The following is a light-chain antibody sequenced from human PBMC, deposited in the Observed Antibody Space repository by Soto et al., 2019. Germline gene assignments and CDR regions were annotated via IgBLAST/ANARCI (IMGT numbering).Light chain of an antibody. CDR2: EDT. CDR1: SSDVGSYYL. CDR3: CSFAGARVM. V-gene: IGLV2-23*01. Sequence: QSALTRPASVSGSPGQSITISCTGTSSDVGSYYLVSWYQHHPGKAPKLIIYEDTKRPSGTSNRFSGSKSGNTASLTISGLQAEDEADYYCCSFAGARVMFGGGTKLTVL. J-gene: IGLJ3*02.